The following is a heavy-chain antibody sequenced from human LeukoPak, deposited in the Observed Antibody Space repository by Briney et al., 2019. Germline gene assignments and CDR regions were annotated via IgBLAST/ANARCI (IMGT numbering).Heavy chain of an antibody. J-gene: IGHJ6*02. CDR3: AGGNGGRGGGYYYGMDV. CDR2: INPNSGGT. CDR1: GYTFTGYY. Sequence: ASVKVSCKASGYTFTGYYMHWVRQAPGQGLEWMGWINPNSGGTNYAQKFQGRVTMTRDTSISTAYMELSRLRSDDTAVYYCAGGNGGRGGGYYYGMDVWGQGTTVTVSS. V-gene: IGHV1-2*02. D-gene: IGHD2-8*01.